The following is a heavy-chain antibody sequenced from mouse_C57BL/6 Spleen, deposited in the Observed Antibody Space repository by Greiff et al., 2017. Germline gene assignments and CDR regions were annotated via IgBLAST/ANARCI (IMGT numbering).Heavy chain of an antibody. CDR3: ARRGRGSSLIDV. CDR1: GYTFTSYW. D-gene: IGHD1-1*01. Sequence: QVQLQQPGAELVRPGSSVKLSCKASGYTFTSYWMHWVKQRPIQGLEWIGNIDPSDSETHYNQKFKDKATLTVDKSSSTAYMQLSSLTSEDSAVYYCARRGRGSSLIDVWGTGTTVTVSS. V-gene: IGHV1-52*01. J-gene: IGHJ1*03. CDR2: IDPSDSET.